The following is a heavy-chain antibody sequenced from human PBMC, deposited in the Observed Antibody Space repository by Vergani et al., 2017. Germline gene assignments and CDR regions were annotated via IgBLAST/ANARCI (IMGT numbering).Heavy chain of an antibody. CDR2: IYHIGST. Sequence: QVQLQESGPGLVKPSGTLSLTCAVSGGSISSSNWWSWVRQPPGTGLEWIGEIYHIGSTNYNPSLKSRVTISVAKSKNQFSLKLSSVTAADTAVYYCARAHSSSSVAHSDWGQGTLVTVSS. J-gene: IGHJ4*02. V-gene: IGHV4-4*02. D-gene: IGHD6-6*01. CDR3: ARAHSSSSVAHSD. CDR1: GGSISSSNW.